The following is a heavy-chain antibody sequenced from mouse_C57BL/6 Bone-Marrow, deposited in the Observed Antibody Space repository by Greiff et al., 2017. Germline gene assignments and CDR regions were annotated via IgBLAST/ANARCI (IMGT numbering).Heavy chain of an antibody. J-gene: IGHJ2*01. V-gene: IGHV1-63*01. Sequence: QVHVKQSGAELVRPGTSVKMSCKASGYTFTNYWIGWAKQRPGHGLEWIGDIYPGGGYTNYNEKFKGKATLTADKSSSTAYMQFSSLTSEDSAIYYCARGLPREYYFDYWGQGTTLTVSS. CDR3: ARGLPREYYFDY. CDR2: IYPGGGYT. CDR1: GYTFTNYW. D-gene: IGHD2-10*01.